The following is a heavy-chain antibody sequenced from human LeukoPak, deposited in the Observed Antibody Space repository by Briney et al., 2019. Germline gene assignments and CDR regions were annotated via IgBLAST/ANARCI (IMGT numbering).Heavy chain of an antibody. D-gene: IGHD6-6*01. Sequence: GRSLRLSCAASGFTFSSYAMHWVRQAPGKGLEWVAVISYDGSNKYYADSVKGRFTISRDYSKNTLYLQMNSLRAEDTAVYYCARARSSSAFDPWGQGTLVTVSS. CDR2: ISYDGSNK. CDR3: ARARSSSAFDP. V-gene: IGHV3-30-3*01. CDR1: GFTFSSYA. J-gene: IGHJ5*02.